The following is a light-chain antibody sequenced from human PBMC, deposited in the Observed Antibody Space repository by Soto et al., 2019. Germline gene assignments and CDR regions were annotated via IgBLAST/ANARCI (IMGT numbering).Light chain of an antibody. V-gene: IGKV3-20*01. CDR1: QTVKGNY. Sequence: EIVLTQSPGTLYLSPGEGATLSCRASQTVKGNYIAWYQHKPGQAPRLLIYTASYRPTGIPDRFSGSGSGTDFTLDISRLEPEDFAVYYCQQYGSSPQLTFGGGTRLE. CDR2: TAS. J-gene: IGKJ4*01. CDR3: QQYGSSPQLT.